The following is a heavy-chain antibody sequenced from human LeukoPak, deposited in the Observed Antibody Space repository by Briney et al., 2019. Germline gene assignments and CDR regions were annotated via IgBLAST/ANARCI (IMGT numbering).Heavy chain of an antibody. Sequence: ASVKVSCKASGYTFTSYGISWVRQAPGQGLEWMGRIIPILGIANYAQKFQGRVTITADKSTSTAYMELSSLRSEDTAVYYCARVRPRDIVVVVAATDYYGMDVWGQGTTVTVSS. D-gene: IGHD2-15*01. CDR1: GYTFTSYG. CDR2: IIPILGIA. J-gene: IGHJ6*02. V-gene: IGHV1-69*04. CDR3: ARVRPRDIVVVVAATDYYGMDV.